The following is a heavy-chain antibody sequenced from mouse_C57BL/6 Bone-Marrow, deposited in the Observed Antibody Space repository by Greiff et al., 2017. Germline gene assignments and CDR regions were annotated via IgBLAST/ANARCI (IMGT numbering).Heavy chain of an antibody. CDR3: VYYGSSLYFDY. J-gene: IGHJ2*01. CDR2: IHPNSGST. D-gene: IGHD1-1*01. CDR1: GYTFTSYW. V-gene: IGHV1-64*01. Sequence: QVQLQQPGAELVKPGASVKLSCKASGYTFTSYWMHLVKQRPGQGLEWIGMIHPNSGSTNYNEKFKSKATLTVDKSSSTAYMQLSSLTSEDSAVYYCVYYGSSLYFDYWGQGTTLTVSS.